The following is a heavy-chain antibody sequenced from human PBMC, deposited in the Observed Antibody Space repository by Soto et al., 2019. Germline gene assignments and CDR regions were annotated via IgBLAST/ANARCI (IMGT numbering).Heavy chain of an antibody. CDR3: ARDRGSSRPENYYYGMDV. Sequence: PSETLSLTCTVSGGSISSYYWSWIRQPPGKGLEWNGYIYYSGSTNYNPSLKSRVTISVDTSKNQFSLKLSSVTAADTAVYYCARDRGSSRPENYYYGMDVWGQGTTVTVSS. CDR1: GGSISSYY. D-gene: IGHD6-13*01. J-gene: IGHJ6*02. CDR2: IYYSGST. V-gene: IGHV4-59*01.